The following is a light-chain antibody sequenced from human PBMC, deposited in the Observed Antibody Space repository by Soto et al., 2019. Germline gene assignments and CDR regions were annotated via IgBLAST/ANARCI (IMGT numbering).Light chain of an antibody. J-gene: IGKJ3*01. CDR2: DAS. Sequence: DIQMTQSPSTLSASVGDRVTITCRASQSISGWLAWYQQRPGKAPKLLIYDASSLESGVPSRFSRSGSGTEFTLTIGGLQPDDFATYYCQQYSGYSLFTFGPGTIVDIK. CDR3: QQYSGYSLFT. V-gene: IGKV1-5*01. CDR1: QSISGW.